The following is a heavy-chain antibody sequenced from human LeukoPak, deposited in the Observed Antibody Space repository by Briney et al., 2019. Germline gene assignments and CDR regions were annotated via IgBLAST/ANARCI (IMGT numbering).Heavy chain of an antibody. D-gene: IGHD5-24*01. CDR2: INHSGST. CDR3: ARRGRWLQNYFFDY. V-gene: IGHV4-34*01. J-gene: IGHJ4*02. Sequence: SETLSLTCAVYGGSFSGYYWSWIRQPPGKGLEWIGEINHSGSTNYNPSLKSRVTISVDTSKNQSSLKLSSVTAADTAVYYCARRGRWLQNYFFDYWGQGTLVTVSS. CDR1: GGSFSGYY.